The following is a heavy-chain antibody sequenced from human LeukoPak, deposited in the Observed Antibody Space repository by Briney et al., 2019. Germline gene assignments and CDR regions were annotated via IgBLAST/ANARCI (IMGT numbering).Heavy chain of an antibody. CDR1: GYTFIDDY. CDR3: VPTSEAYNSAWHF. CDR2: INPDSGFT. D-gene: IGHD3-16*01. Sequence: GASVKVSCKASGYTFIDDYMHWVRQAPGQGLEWMGWINPDSGFTNYAQKFKGRVTMTRDTSISTAYMEVKRLTSDDTAMYYCVPTSEAYNSAWHFWGQGTLVTVSS. J-gene: IGHJ4*02. V-gene: IGHV1-2*02.